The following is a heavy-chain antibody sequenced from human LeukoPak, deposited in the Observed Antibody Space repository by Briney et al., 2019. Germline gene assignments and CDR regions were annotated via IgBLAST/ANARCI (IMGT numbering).Heavy chain of an antibody. D-gene: IGHD2-15*01. J-gene: IGHJ5*02. Sequence: SETLSLTCIVSGGSISSYYWSWIRQPPGKGLEWIGYIFYSGSTNYNPSLKSRVTISLDTPKNQFSLRLDSVTAADTAVYYCARDRGYCSGGSCYRWFDPWGQGTLVTVSS. CDR1: GGSISSYY. CDR3: ARDRGYCSGGSCYRWFDP. V-gene: IGHV4-59*01. CDR2: IFYSGST.